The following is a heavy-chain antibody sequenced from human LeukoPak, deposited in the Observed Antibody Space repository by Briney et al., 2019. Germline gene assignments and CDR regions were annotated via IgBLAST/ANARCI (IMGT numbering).Heavy chain of an antibody. J-gene: IGHJ4*02. V-gene: IGHV3-48*03. CDR3: AREYGGNDY. D-gene: IGHD4-23*01. Sequence: PGGSLRLSCAASGFAFSSYEMNWVRQAPGKGLEWVSYISSSGSTIYYADSVKGRFAISRDNAKNSLYLQMNSLRAEDTAVYYCAREYGGNDYWGQGTLVTVSS. CDR2: ISSSGSTI. CDR1: GFAFSSYE.